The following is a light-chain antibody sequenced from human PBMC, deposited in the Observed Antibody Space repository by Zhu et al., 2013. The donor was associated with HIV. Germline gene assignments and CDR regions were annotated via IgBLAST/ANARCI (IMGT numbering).Light chain of an antibody. CDR3: QVWDNPTDHVI. Sequence: QSVLTQPPSASGTPGQQVTISCSGSGSNIGSNYVYWYQQLPGTTPKLLIYRNNQRPSGVPDRFSGSNSGNTATLTISRVEAGDEADYYCQVWDNPTDHVIFGGGTKLAVL. CDR1: GSNIGSNY. CDR2: RNN. V-gene: IGLV1-47*01. J-gene: IGLJ2*01.